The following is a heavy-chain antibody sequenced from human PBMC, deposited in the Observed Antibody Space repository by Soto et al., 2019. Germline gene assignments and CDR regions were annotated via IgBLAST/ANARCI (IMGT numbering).Heavy chain of an antibody. CDR1: GYSISSGYY. V-gene: IGHV4-38-2*01. J-gene: IGHJ4*02. CDR3: ARLNSYYHFDY. Sequence: KTSETLSLTCAVSGYSISSGYYWGCVRQSPGKGLEWIATVYYNGDTFYNPSLKSRVTISVDTSRNQFSLRLSSVSAADTAVYYCARLNSYYHFDYWGQGALVTVSS. D-gene: IGHD3-10*01. CDR2: VYYNGDT.